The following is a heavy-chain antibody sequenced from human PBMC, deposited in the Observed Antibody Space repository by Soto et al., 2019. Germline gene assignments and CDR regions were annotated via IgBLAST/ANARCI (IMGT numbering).Heavy chain of an antibody. V-gene: IGHV1-69*06. CDR2: IIPIFGTA. CDR1: GGTFSSYA. J-gene: IGHJ4*02. Sequence: QVQLVQSGAEVKKPGSSVKVSCKASGGTFSSYAISWVRQAPGQGLEWMGGIIPIFGTANYAQKFQGRVTITADKSTSTAYMELSSLRSEDTAVYYCASISFRSSGPNGYFDYWGQGPLVTVSS. CDR3: ASISFRSSGPNGYFDY. D-gene: IGHD1-26*01.